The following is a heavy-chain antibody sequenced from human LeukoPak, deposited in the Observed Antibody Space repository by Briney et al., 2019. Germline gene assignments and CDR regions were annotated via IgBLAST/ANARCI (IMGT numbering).Heavy chain of an antibody. CDR1: GGTFSSYA. V-gene: IGHV1-69*06. CDR2: IIPIFGTA. Sequence: ASVKVSCKASGGTFSSYAISWVRQAPGQGLEWMGGIIPIFGTANYAQKFQGRVTITADKSTSTAYMELSSLRSEDTAVYSCARDGGGYSGYDLLNPYYGMDVWGKGTTVTVSS. D-gene: IGHD5-12*01. J-gene: IGHJ6*04. CDR3: ARDGGGYSGYDLLNPYYGMDV.